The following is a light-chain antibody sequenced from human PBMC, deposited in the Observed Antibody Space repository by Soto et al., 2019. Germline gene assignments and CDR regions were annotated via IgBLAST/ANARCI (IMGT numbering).Light chain of an antibody. CDR2: LEGSGSY. J-gene: IGLJ3*02. CDR3: ETWDSNTHWV. CDR1: SGHSSYI. V-gene: IGLV4-60*03. Sequence: QAVVTQSSSASASLGSSVKLTCTLSSGHSSYIIAWHQQQPGKAPRYLMKLEGSGSYNKGSGVPDRFSGSSSGADRYLTISNRQSEDEADYYCETWDSNTHWVFGGGTKLTVL.